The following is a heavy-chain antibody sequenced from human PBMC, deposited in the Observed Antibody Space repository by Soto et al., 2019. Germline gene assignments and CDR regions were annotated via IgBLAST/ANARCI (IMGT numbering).Heavy chain of an antibody. CDR2: IWYDGSNK. D-gene: IGHD3-3*01. J-gene: IGHJ2*01. CDR3: ARRAYDFSTHWYFDL. CDR1: GFTFSSYG. V-gene: IGHV3-33*01. Sequence: QVQLVESGGGVVQPGRSRRLSCAASGFTFSSYGMHWVRQAPGKGLEWVAVIWYDGSNKYYADSVKGRFTISRDNSKNTLYLQMNSLRAEDTAVYYCARRAYDFSTHWYFDLWGRGTLVTVSS.